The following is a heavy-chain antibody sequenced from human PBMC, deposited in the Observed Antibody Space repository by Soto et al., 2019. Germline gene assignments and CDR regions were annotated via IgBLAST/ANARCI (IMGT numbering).Heavy chain of an antibody. CDR2: ISGSGGST. Sequence: GGSLRLSCTASGFNFGSYAMSWVRQAPGKGLEWVSAISGSGGSTYYADSVKGRFTISRDNSKNTLYLQMNSLRAEDTAVYYCANLPGLELGYWGQGTLVTVSS. CDR1: GFNFGSYA. CDR3: ANLPGLELGY. D-gene: IGHD1-7*01. V-gene: IGHV3-23*01. J-gene: IGHJ4*02.